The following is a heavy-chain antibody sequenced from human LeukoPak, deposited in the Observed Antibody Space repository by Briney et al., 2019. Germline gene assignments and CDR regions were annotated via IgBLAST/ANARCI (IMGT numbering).Heavy chain of an antibody. J-gene: IGHJ4*02. V-gene: IGHV4-30-4*01. CDR1: GDSISSGDYY. Sequence: PSETLSLTCTGSGDSISSGDYYWSWIRQPPGKGLEWIGYIYYSGSTYYNPSLKSRVTISVDTSKNQFSLKLSSVTAADTAVYYCATPGYTAMPWALDYWGQGTLVTVSS. CDR2: IYYSGST. CDR3: ATPGYTAMPWALDY. D-gene: IGHD5-18*01.